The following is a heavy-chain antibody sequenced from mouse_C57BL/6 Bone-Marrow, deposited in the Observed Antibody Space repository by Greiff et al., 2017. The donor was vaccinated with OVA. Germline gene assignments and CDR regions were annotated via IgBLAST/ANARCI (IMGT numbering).Heavy chain of an antibody. V-gene: IGHV1-85*01. CDR2: IYPRDGST. Sequence: QVQLKESGPELVKPGASVKLSCKASGYTFTSYDINWVKQRPGQGLEWIGWIYPRDGSTKYNEKFKGKATLTVDTSSSTAYMELHSLTSEDSAVYFCASMRDGYYFDYWGQGTTLTVSS. CDR1: GYTFTSYD. J-gene: IGHJ2*01. D-gene: IGHD2-3*01. CDR3: ASMRDGYYFDY.